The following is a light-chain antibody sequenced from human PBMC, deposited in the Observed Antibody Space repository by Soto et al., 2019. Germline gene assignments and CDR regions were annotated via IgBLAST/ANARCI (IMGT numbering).Light chain of an antibody. CDR1: SSDVGSSNG. CDR3: RSYTSSSTYV. CDR2: DVS. J-gene: IGLJ1*01. V-gene: IGLV2-18*02. Sequence: QSALTQAPSVSGSPGQSVTIPCTGTSSDVGSSNGVSWYQQPPGTAPKLMIYDVSNRPSGVPDRFSGSKSGNTASLTISGLQAEDEADYYCRSYTSSSTYVFGTGTKVTGL.